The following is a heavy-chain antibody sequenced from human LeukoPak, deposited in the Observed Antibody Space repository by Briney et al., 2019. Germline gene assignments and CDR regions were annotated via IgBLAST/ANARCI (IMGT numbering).Heavy chain of an antibody. Sequence: SETLSLTCTVSGGSISSGDYYWSWIRQPPGKGLEWIGYIYYSGSTYYNPSLKSRVTISVDTSKNQFSLKLSSVTAADTAVYYCARVGIGDWFDPWGQGTLVTVSS. V-gene: IGHV4-30-4*01. CDR3: ARVGIGDWFDP. CDR2: IYYSGST. J-gene: IGHJ5*02. D-gene: IGHD1-14*01. CDR1: GGSISSGDYY.